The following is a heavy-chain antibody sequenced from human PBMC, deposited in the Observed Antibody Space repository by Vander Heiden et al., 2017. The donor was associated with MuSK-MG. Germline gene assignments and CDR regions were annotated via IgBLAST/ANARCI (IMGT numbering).Heavy chain of an antibody. CDR3: GTSTGVGEH. J-gene: IGHJ4*02. D-gene: IGHD1-26*01. CDR1: GGSISSSNPY. Sequence: QLQLQESGPGLVKPPETLFLTCTSSGGSISSSNPYWGWIRQPPGKGLEWVGSINYSGSTDYNSSLKSRVTISVDMSKNRFSLNLNSVTAADTAMYYCGTSTGVGEHWGQGILVTVSS. CDR2: INYSGST. V-gene: IGHV4-39*01.